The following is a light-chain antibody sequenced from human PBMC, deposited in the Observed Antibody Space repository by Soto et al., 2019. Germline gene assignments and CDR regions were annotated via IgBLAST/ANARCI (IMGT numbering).Light chain of an antibody. CDR1: SNDVGTYNL. CDR2: EGA. Sequence: QSALTQPASISGSPGQSITISCTGTSNDVGTYNLVSWYQLHPGKAPKLMIYEGAKRPSGVSNRFSGSKSGNTASLTISGLQAEDEAVYYCCSYAGSDTYVVFGGGTKLTVL. J-gene: IGLJ2*01. V-gene: IGLV2-23*01. CDR3: CSYAGSDTYVV.